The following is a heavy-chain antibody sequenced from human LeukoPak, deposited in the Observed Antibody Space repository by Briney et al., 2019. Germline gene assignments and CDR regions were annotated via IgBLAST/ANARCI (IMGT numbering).Heavy chain of an antibody. CDR1: GGTFSSYA. CDR2: IIPIFGTA. V-gene: IGHV1-69*01. CDR3: ARARSGYSYGWDAFDI. Sequence: GSSVKVSCKASGGTFSSYAISWVRQAPGQGLEGMGGIIPIFGTANYAQKFQGRVTITADESTSTAYMELSSLRSEDTAVYYCARARSGYSYGWDAFDIWGQGTMVTVSS. J-gene: IGHJ3*02. D-gene: IGHD5-18*01.